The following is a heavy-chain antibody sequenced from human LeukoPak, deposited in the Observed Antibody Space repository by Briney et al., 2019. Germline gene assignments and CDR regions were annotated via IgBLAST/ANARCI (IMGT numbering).Heavy chain of an antibody. J-gene: IGHJ4*02. V-gene: IGHV4-34*01. CDR3: ARHPYSGGNYPFGS. CDR2: IYYSGST. Sequence: SETLSLTCAVYGGSFGGYYWSWIRQPPGKGLEWIGSIYYSGSTYYNPSLKSRVTISVDTSKNQFSLKLSSVTAADTAIYYCARHPYSGGNYPFGSWGQGILVTVSS. D-gene: IGHD1-26*01. CDR1: GGSFGGYY.